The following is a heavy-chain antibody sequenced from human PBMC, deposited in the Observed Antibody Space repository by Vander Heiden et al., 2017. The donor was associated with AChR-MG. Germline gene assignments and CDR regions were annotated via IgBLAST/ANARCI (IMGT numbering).Heavy chain of an antibody. V-gene: IGHV1-2*06. D-gene: IGHD3-10*01. J-gene: IGHJ4*02. Sequence: QLQLVQSGAEVHKPGASVKVSCKASGYTFTDYYKHWVRKAPGQGLEWMGRINPNSGGTNYAQKVQGRVTMTRDTSISTAYMELSRLRSDDTAVYYCARGSKLYYDSGSYLLDYWGQGTLGHRLL. CDR1: GYTFTDYY. CDR2: INPNSGGT. CDR3: ARGSKLYYDSGSYLLDY.